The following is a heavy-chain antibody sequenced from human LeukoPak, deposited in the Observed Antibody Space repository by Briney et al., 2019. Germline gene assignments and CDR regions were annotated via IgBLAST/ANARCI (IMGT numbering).Heavy chain of an antibody. CDR1: GFTFSSYA. CDR2: ISGSGGST. D-gene: IGHD3-22*01. Sequence: GGSLRLSCAASGFTFSSYAMSWVRQAPGKGLEWVSAISGSGGSTYYADSVKGRFTISRDNSKNTLFLHMNSLRAEDTAVYYCAKDILRKYYFDYWGQGTLVTVSS. V-gene: IGHV3-23*01. CDR3: AKDILRKYYFDY. J-gene: IGHJ4*02.